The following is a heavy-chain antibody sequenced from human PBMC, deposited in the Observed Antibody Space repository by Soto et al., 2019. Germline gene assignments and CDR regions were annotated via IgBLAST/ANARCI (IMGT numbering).Heavy chain of an antibody. CDR2: ISSSGSI. D-gene: IGHD3-10*01. CDR3: ARRMKRAYVSGLYYYYMDV. Sequence: QLQLQESGPGLVKPSETLSLTCSVSGGSMNSSSYYWGWIRQPPGKGLEWIGSISSSGSIYSNPSLKSRVIISVDTSKNQYSLNLTSVTAADTAIYYCARRMKRAYVSGLYYYYMDVWGKGATVTVSS. V-gene: IGHV4-39*01. J-gene: IGHJ6*03. CDR1: GGSMNSSSYY.